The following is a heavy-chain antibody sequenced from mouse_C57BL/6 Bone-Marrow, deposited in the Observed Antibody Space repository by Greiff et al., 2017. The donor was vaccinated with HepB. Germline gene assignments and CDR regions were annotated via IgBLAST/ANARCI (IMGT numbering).Heavy chain of an antibody. J-gene: IGHJ1*03. Sequence: VQLQQSGAELVMPGASVKLSCKASGYTFTSYWMHWVKQRPGQGLEWIGEIDPSDSYTNYNQKFKGKSTLTVDKSSSTAYMQLSSLTSEDSAVYYCARSPFTTVVARWYFDVWGTGTTVTVSS. CDR3: ARSPFTTVVARWYFDV. D-gene: IGHD1-1*01. V-gene: IGHV1-69*01. CDR1: GYTFTSYW. CDR2: IDPSDSYT.